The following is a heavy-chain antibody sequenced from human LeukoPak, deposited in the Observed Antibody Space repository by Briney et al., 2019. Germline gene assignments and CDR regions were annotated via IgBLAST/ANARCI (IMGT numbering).Heavy chain of an antibody. CDR1: GFTFSSYG. J-gene: IGHJ3*02. CDR2: IWYDGSNK. CDR3: ARNRATTPYAFDI. Sequence: GGSLRLSCAASGFTFSSYGMHWVRQAPGKGLEWVAVIWYDGSNKYYADSVKGRFTISRDNSKNTLYLQMNSLRAEDTAVYYCARNRATTPYAFDIWGQGTMVTVSS. V-gene: IGHV3-33*01. D-gene: IGHD1-26*01.